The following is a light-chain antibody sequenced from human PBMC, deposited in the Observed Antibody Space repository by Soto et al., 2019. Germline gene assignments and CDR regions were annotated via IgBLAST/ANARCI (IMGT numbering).Light chain of an antibody. CDR3: QSYDSSLSGYV. CDR1: SANIGAGYD. CDR2: GNS. V-gene: IGLV1-40*01. J-gene: IGLJ1*01. Sequence: QSVLTQPPSISGAPGQSITISCTGSSANIGAGYDVHWYQQFPGTAPKLLIYGNSNRPSGVPDRFSGSKSGTSASLAITGLQAEDEADYYCQSYDSSLSGYVFGTGTQLTVL.